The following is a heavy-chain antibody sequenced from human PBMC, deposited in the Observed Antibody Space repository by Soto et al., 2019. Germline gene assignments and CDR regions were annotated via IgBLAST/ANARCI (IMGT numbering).Heavy chain of an antibody. CDR2: INAGNGHT. V-gene: IGHV1-3*01. Sequence: QVQLVQSGAEVKKPGASVKVSCKASGYTFSNYLLHWVRQAPGQGLEWMGWINAGNGHTKYSQKFQGRVTFNRDTSATTAYIELSSLRSEDTAVYYCAAPSYGSGSYDWGQGTLVTVSS. D-gene: IGHD3-10*01. CDR1: GYTFSNYL. J-gene: IGHJ4*02. CDR3: AAPSYGSGSYD.